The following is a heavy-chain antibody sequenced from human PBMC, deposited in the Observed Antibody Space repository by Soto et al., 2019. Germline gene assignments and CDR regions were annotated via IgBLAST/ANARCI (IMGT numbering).Heavy chain of an antibody. CDR1: GFTFSTYA. V-gene: IGHV3-23*01. CDR2: VSDSGLNT. CDR3: ARVMLGSTRNDPDY. Sequence: SLRLSCAASGFTFSTYAMAWVRQAPGKGLEWVSGVSDSGLNTDYADPVKGRFYISRDNSKNTVFLHMNSLRAEDTAVYYCARVMLGSTRNDPDYWGQGTLVTVSS. D-gene: IGHD3-10*01. J-gene: IGHJ4*02.